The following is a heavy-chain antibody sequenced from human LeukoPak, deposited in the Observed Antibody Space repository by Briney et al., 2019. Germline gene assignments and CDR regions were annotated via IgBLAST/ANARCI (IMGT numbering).Heavy chain of an antibody. J-gene: IGHJ3*02. Sequence: GASVKVSCKASGYTFTSYGISWVRQAPGQGLEWMGWISAYNGNTNYAQKLQGRVTMTTDTSTSTAYMELRSLRSDDTAVYYCASSTSYEGVAAARSHAFDIWGQGTMVTVSS. V-gene: IGHV1-18*01. CDR2: ISAYNGNT. CDR1: GYTFTSYG. D-gene: IGHD6-13*01. CDR3: ASSTSYEGVAAARSHAFDI.